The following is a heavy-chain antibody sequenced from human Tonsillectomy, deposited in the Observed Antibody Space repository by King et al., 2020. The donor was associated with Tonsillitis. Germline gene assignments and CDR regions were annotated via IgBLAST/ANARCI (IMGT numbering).Heavy chain of an antibody. V-gene: IGHV3-30-3*01. Sequence: QVQLVESGGGVVQPGRSLRLSCAASGFSLSNYAIHWVRQAPGKGLEWVAIISYDGSNKYYADSVKGRFTTSRDNPKNTVYPLMNRVRTEDTAMYYCARGYSTDPMDVWGQGTTVTVSS. CDR1: GFSLSNYA. D-gene: IGHD6-13*01. CDR2: ISYDGSNK. CDR3: ARGYSTDPMDV. J-gene: IGHJ6*02.